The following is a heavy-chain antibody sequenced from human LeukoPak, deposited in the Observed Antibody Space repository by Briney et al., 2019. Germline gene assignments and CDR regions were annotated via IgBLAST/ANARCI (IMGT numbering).Heavy chain of an antibody. J-gene: IGHJ4*02. V-gene: IGHV7-4-1*02. CDR1: GYTFTNYA. Sequence: GASVKVSCRTSGYTFTNYAMNWVRQAPGQGLDWMGWINTNTGNPTYAQGFTGRFVFSLDTSVSTAYLQVSSLKAEDTAVYYCARDEDIVLIPTATFDYWGQGTLVTVSS. CDR2: INTNTGNP. D-gene: IGHD2-2*01. CDR3: ARDEDIVLIPTATFDY.